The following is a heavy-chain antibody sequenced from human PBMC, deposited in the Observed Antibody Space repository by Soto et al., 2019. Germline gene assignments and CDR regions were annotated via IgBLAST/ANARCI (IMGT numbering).Heavy chain of an antibody. Sequence: SETLSLTCTVSGASISISTYYWGWIRQPPGKGLEWIGNIYYSGSTYYNPSLQSRVTISVDTSKNQFSLKLTSVTAADTAVYYCATQAKYYDILTGYYVPNYFDSWGLGSLVTVSS. D-gene: IGHD3-9*01. CDR3: ATQAKYYDILTGYYVPNYFDS. J-gene: IGHJ4*02. CDR2: IYYSGST. V-gene: IGHV4-39*01. CDR1: GASISISTYY.